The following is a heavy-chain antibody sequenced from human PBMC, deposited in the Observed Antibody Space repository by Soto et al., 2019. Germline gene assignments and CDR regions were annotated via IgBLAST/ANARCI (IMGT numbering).Heavy chain of an antibody. Sequence: ASFNPCSKSPVYVSTRDSILCARPAPGQRLEWMGWINAANGDTEYSPKFQGRITITRDTAASTAYMELSSLRSEDTAVYYCVRRHVSATGIDWFDPGGQGARVTVS. CDR2: INAANGDT. D-gene: IGHD6-13*01. J-gene: IGHJ5*02. V-gene: IGHV1-3*01. CDR1: VYVSTRDS. CDR3: VRRHVSATGIDWFDP.